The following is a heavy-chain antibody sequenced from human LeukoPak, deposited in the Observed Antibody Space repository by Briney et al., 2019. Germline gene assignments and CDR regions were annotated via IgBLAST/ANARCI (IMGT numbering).Heavy chain of an antibody. CDR3: ARVGYDSSGHDAFDI. CDR1: GYPFTTYG. Sequence: ASVKVSCKASGYPFTTYGISWVRQALGQGLEWMGWISAYNGNTNYAQKLQGRVTMTTDTSTSTAYMELRSLRSDDTAVYYCARVGYDSSGHDAFDIWGQGTMVTVSS. J-gene: IGHJ3*02. CDR2: ISAYNGNT. D-gene: IGHD3-22*01. V-gene: IGHV1-18*01.